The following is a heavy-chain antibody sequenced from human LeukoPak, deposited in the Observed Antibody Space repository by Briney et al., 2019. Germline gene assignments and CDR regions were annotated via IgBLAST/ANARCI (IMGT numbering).Heavy chain of an antibody. CDR2: IIPILGIA. Sequence: ASVKVSCKASGGAFSSYAISWVRQAPGQGLEWMGRIIPILGIANYAQKFQGRVTITADKSTSTAYMELSSLRSEDTAVYYCARGKDHDFWNPFDHWGQGTLVTVSS. CDR1: GGAFSSYA. CDR3: ARGKDHDFWNPFDH. J-gene: IGHJ4*02. D-gene: IGHD3-3*01. V-gene: IGHV1-69*04.